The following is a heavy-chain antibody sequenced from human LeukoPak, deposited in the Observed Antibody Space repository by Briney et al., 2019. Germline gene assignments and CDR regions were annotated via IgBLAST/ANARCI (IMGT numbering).Heavy chain of an antibody. D-gene: IGHD3-10*01. CDR1: GFTFSNYS. Sequence: GGSLRLSCAATGFTFSNYSMSWVRQAPGKGLEWVSSISSSRTYIYYAASLKGRFTISRDNAKNSLYLQMNSLRAEDTAVYYCARAKSDMVRGVIYYWGQGTLVTVSS. CDR2: ISSSRTYI. V-gene: IGHV3-21*01. CDR3: ARAKSDMVRGVIYY. J-gene: IGHJ4*02.